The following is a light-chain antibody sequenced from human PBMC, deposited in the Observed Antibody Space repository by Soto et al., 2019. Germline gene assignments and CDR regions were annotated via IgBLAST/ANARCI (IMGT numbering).Light chain of an antibody. CDR3: QSYGGSSLCGYV. Sequence: SVLTQPPSVSGAPGQRATISCTGSSSNIGAGYDVHWYQQLPGTAPKLLIYGNNNRPSGVPDRFSGSKSGISASLAITGLQAEDEADYCCQSYGGSSLCGYVFGSETNVTGL. CDR1: SSNIGAGYD. J-gene: IGLJ1*01. V-gene: IGLV1-40*01. CDR2: GNN.